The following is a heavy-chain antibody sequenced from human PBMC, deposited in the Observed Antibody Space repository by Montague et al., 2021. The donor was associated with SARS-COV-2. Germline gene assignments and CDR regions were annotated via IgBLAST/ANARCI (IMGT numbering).Heavy chain of an antibody. Sequence: SETLSLTCAAHGGSFSTYSWNWTRQPPGKGLEWIGEIHHGGSTNYNPSLKSRVTISADTSKNHFSLKLTSVAAADTAVYYCARLGDGVVPSPILGVGPYYSYYYMDVWGKGTTVTVSS. CDR3: ARLGDGVVPSPILGVGPYYSYYYMDV. J-gene: IGHJ6*03. V-gene: IGHV4-34*01. CDR2: IHHGGST. D-gene: IGHD3-10*01. CDR1: GGSFSTYS.